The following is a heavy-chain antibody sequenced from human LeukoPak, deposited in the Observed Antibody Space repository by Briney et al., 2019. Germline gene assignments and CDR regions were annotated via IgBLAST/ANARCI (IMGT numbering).Heavy chain of an antibody. Sequence: PSETLSLTCAVYGGSFSGYYWSWIRQPPGKGLEWIGEINHSGSTNYNPSLKSRVTISVDTSKNQFSLKLSSVTAADTAVYYCARWVSAISADYWGQGTLVTVSS. CDR2: INHSGST. CDR1: GGSFSGYY. J-gene: IGHJ4*02. CDR3: ARWVSAISADY. D-gene: IGHD5-18*01. V-gene: IGHV4-34*01.